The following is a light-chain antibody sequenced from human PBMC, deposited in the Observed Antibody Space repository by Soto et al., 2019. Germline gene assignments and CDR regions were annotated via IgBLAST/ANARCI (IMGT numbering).Light chain of an antibody. Sequence: DVQMTQSPCTLPASVGDRVTITCRASQSISNWLAWYQPKPGTAPKLLIYHASTLESGVPSRFSGSGSGIEFTLTISSLQPDDLATYYCQQYNSYSFGQGTKVDI. CDR2: HAS. CDR3: QQYNSYS. CDR1: QSISNW. V-gene: IGKV1-5*01. J-gene: IGKJ1*01.